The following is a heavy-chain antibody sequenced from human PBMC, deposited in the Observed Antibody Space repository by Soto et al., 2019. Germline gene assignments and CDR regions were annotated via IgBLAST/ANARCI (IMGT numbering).Heavy chain of an antibody. V-gene: IGHV4-4*02. CDR2: IYHSGNT. D-gene: IGHD3-10*01. J-gene: IGHJ4*02. CDR1: GGSISSSNW. Sequence: QVQLQESGPGLVKPSGTLSLTCAVSGGSISSSNWWSWVRQPPGKGLEWIGEIYHSGNTNYNPSLKMRVTMAVDKSRNQVSLKLSSVPAADTAVYSCARRWGEGRVDYWGQGTLVTVSS. CDR3: ARRWGEGRVDY.